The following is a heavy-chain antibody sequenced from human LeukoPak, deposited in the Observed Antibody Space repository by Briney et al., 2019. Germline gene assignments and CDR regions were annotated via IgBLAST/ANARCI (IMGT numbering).Heavy chain of an antibody. Sequence: SETLSLTCTVSGGSISSYYWSWIRQPAGKGLEWIGRIYSTGNTNYNPSLKSRVTISVDTSRKQFSLKLSSVTAADTAVYYCARDLYGDYAFDIWGQGTLVTVSS. CDR3: ARDLYGDYAFDI. CDR1: GGSISSYY. CDR2: IYSTGNT. D-gene: IGHD4-17*01. V-gene: IGHV4-4*07. J-gene: IGHJ3*02.